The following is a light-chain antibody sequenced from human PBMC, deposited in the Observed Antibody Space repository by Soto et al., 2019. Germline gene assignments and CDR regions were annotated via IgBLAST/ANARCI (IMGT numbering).Light chain of an antibody. Sequence: DKQMTQSPSSLSASVGDRVTITCRASQDISVYLAWYQQKPGKVPKLLIYSASTLQSGVPSRFSGSGSGTDFTLTISSLQPEDVATYYCQQFNTAPLTFGQGTRLEIK. CDR3: QQFNTAPLT. J-gene: IGKJ5*01. CDR1: QDISVY. CDR2: SAS. V-gene: IGKV1-27*01.